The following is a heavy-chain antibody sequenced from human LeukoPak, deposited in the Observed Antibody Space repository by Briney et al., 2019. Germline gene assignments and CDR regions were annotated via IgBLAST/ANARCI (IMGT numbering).Heavy chain of an antibody. D-gene: IGHD5-24*01. CDR1: GFTFSSYA. J-gene: IGHJ6*02. V-gene: IGHV3-23*01. CDR2: IGDSGGNT. CDR3: AKVLQYYYYGMDV. Sequence: GGPLRLSCAASGFTFSSYAMSWLRQAPGRGLEWVSAIGDSGGNTYYADSVKGRFTISRDNSKNTLYLQMNSLRAEDTAVYYCAKVLQYYYYGMDVWGQGTTVTVSS.